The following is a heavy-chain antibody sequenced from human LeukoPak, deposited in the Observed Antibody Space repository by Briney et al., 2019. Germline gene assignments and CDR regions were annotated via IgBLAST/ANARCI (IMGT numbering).Heavy chain of an antibody. CDR1: GGSFSRYH. D-gene: IGHD5-24*01. V-gene: IGHV4-34*01. CDR2: INHSGST. CDR3: ARQPMASAVPASPYFDL. J-gene: IGHJ2*01. Sequence: SETLSLTCAVYGGSFSRYHWSWIRQPPGKGLEWIGEINHSGSTNYNPSLKSRVTMSVDTSKNQFSLTLRSVSAAATAVYLFARQPMASAVPASPYFDLWGRGTLVTVSS.